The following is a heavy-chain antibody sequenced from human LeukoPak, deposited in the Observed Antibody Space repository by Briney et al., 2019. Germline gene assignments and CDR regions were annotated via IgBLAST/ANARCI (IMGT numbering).Heavy chain of an antibody. V-gene: IGHV3-66*01. D-gene: IGHD2-2*01. CDR3: ARAAQLLSWFDP. CDR1: GFTVSGNY. CDR2: IYGGGTT. J-gene: IGHJ5*02. Sequence: GGSLRLSCAASGFTVSGNYMSWVRQAPGKGLEWVSVIYGGGTTYYTDSVKGRSTISRDNSKNTVYLQMNNLRAEDTAVYYCARAAQLLSWFDPWGQGTLVTVSS.